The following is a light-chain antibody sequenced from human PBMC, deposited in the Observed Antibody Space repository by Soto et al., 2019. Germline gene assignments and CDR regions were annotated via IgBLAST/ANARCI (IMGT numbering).Light chain of an antibody. Sequence: EIVLTQSPGTLSLSPGERATLSCRASQSVSSSYLAWYQQKPGQAPRLLIYGASSRATAIPDRFSGSGSGTDFTLAISGLEPEDFAAYYCQQYGSSPGTFGQGTKVEIK. CDR2: GAS. CDR1: QSVSSSY. V-gene: IGKV3-20*01. J-gene: IGKJ1*01. CDR3: QQYGSSPGT.